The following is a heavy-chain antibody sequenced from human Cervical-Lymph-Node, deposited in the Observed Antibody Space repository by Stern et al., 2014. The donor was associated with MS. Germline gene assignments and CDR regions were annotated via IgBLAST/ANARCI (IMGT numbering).Heavy chain of an antibody. CDR1: GGSIRGSSYY. Sequence: QLVESGPGLVKPSETLSLTCTVSGGSIRGSSYYWAWIRQPPGKGLEWIGSLYTGSTYYSPPLKSRVAISVDTSKSQFSLRLPSVTAADTALYYCARPNSDFPSRPFDFWGPGILVTVSS. CDR3: ARPNSDFPSRPFDF. CDR2: LYTGST. J-gene: IGHJ4*02. D-gene: IGHD1-26*01. V-gene: IGHV4-39*01.